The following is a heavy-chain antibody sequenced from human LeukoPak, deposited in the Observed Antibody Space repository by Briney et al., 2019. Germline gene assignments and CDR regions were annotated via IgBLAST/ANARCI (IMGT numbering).Heavy chain of an antibody. CDR2: IYPGDSDI. J-gene: IGHJ4*02. CDR3: ARQSYSSSSALGY. D-gene: IGHD6-6*01. V-gene: IGHV5-51*01. Sequence: RGESLKISCTGSGYSFSTYLIGWVRQMPGKGLELMGIIYPGDSDIRYSPSFQGQVIISADKSISTAYLQWSSLKASDTAIYYCARQSYSSSSALGYWGQGTLVTVSS. CDR1: GYSFSTYL.